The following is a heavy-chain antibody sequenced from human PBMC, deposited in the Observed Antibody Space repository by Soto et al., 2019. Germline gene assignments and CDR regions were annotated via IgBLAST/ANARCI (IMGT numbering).Heavy chain of an antibody. J-gene: IGHJ6*02. CDR2: ISSSGSTI. V-gene: IGHV3-48*03. CDR3: ARDLDYDFCSGSGLDYYGMDV. CDR1: GFTFSSYE. Sequence: GGSLRLSCAASGFTFSSYEMNWVRHAPGKGLEWVSYISSSGSTIYYADSVKGRFTISRDNAKNSLYLQMNSLRAEDTAVYYCARDLDYDFCSGSGLDYYGMDVWGQGTTVTVSS. D-gene: IGHD3-3*01.